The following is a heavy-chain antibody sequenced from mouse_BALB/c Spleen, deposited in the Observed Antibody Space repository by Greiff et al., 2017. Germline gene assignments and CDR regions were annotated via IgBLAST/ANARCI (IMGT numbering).Heavy chain of an antibody. V-gene: IGHV5-6*02. CDR2: ISSGGSYT. CDR1: GFTFSSYG. CDR3: ARQGAYYRYDWFAY. J-gene: IGHJ3*01. Sequence: DVKLVESGGDLVKPGGSLKLSCAASGFTFSSYGMSWVRQTPDKRLEWVATISSGGSYTYYPDSVKGRFTISRDNAKNTLYLQMSSLKSEDTAMYYCARQGAYYRYDWFAYWGQGTLVTVSA. D-gene: IGHD2-14*01.